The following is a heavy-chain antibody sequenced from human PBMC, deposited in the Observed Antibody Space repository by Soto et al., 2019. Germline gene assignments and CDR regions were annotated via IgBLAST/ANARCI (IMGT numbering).Heavy chain of an antibody. V-gene: IGHV1-46*01. J-gene: IGHJ5*02. Sequence: GASVKVSCKASGYTFTSYYMHWVRQAPGQGLEWMGIINPSGGSTSYAQKFQGRVTMTRDTSTSTVYMELSSLRSEDTAVYYCARGVEGRYSSSWYEWFDPWGQGTLVTVS. CDR3: ARGVEGRYSSSWYEWFDP. CDR2: INPSGGST. D-gene: IGHD6-13*01. CDR1: GYTFTSYY.